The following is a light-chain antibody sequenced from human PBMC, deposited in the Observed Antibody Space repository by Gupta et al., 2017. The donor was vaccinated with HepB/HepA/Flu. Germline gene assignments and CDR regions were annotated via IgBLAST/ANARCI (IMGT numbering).Light chain of an antibody. V-gene: IGKV3-20*01. CDR2: GAS. CDR1: QSVSSSY. Sequence: EIVLTPSPGTLSLSLGERATLSCRASQSVSSSYLAWYQQKPGQAPRLLIYGASSRATGIPDRFSGSGSGTDFTLTISRLEPEDFAVYYCQQYGSSLFTFGPGTKVDIK. J-gene: IGKJ3*01. CDR3: QQYGSSLFT.